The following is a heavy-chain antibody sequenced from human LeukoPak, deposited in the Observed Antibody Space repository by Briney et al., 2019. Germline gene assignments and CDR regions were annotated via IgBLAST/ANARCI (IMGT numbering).Heavy chain of an antibody. CDR3: AKYIVVVPAAIKRGYFDY. D-gene: IGHD2-2*02. V-gene: IGHV3-23*01. CDR2: ISGSGGST. J-gene: IGHJ4*02. Sequence: GGSLRLPCAASGFTFSSYAMSWVRQAPGKGLEWVSAISGSGGSTYYADSVKGRFTISRDNSKNTLYLQMNSLRAEDTAVYYCAKYIVVVPAAIKRGYFDYWGQGTLVTVSS. CDR1: GFTFSSYA.